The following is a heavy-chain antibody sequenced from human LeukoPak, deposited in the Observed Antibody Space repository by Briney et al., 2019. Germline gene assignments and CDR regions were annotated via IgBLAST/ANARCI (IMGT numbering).Heavy chain of an antibody. D-gene: IGHD2-15*01. CDR1: GFTFSSYA. Sequence: PGGSLRLSCAASGFTFSSYAMSWVRQAPGKGLEWVSGTSSGGSTYYAGSVKGRFTISRDNSKNTLYLQMNSLRVKDTAVYYCAKNGGSQCYSHLDSWGQGTLVTVSS. J-gene: IGHJ4*02. CDR2: TSSGGST. V-gene: IGHV3-23*01. CDR3: AKNGGSQCYSHLDS.